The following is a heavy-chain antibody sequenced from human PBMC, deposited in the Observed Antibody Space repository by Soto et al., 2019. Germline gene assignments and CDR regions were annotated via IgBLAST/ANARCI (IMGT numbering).Heavy chain of an antibody. CDR2: AYHSGST. J-gene: IGHJ6*03. Sequence: QVQLQESGPGLVTPSGTLSLTCAVSGGSITPTDWWSWVRHPPGKGLAWIGGAYHSGSTNYNPSLKTRAPLSVNKPKTQFALKMSSVTAAHTAVSYCAKNGFYSMDGWFRGTTVTV. CDR1: GGSITPTDW. V-gene: IGHV4-4*02. CDR3: AKNGFYSMDG.